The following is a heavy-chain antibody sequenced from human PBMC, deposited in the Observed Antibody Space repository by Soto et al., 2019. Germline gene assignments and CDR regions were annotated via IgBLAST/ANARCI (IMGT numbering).Heavy chain of an antibody. J-gene: IGHJ6*03. Sequence: QVQLVQSGAEVKKPGASVKVSCKASGYTFTNYDISWVRQAAGQGLERMGWSNPNSGNTGYAQKFMGRVTMTTNTSASTAYMELSSLKSEDTAVYYGARGVGAARPTLSYYYYMDVWGKGTTVTVSS. V-gene: IGHV1-8*01. CDR1: GYTFTNYD. D-gene: IGHD6-6*01. CDR3: ARGVGAARPTLSYYYYMDV. CDR2: SNPNSGNT.